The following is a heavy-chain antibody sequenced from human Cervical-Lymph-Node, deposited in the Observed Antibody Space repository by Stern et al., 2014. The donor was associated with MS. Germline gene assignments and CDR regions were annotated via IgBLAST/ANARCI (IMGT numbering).Heavy chain of an antibody. D-gene: IGHD3-9*01. CDR1: GFTFSSYG. J-gene: IGHJ4*02. CDR3: AKDLFRRDSFTICFDY. Sequence: MQLVESGGGVVQPGRSLRLSCAASGFTFSSYGMHWVRQAPGKGLEWEAVISYDGSNKYYADSVKGRFTISRDNSKNTLYLQMNSLRAEDTAVYYCAKDLFRRDSFTICFDYWGQGTLVTVSS. CDR2: ISYDGSNK. V-gene: IGHV3-30*18.